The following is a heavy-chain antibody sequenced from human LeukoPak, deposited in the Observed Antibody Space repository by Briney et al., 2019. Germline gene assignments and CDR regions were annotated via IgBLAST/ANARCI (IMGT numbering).Heavy chain of an antibody. D-gene: IGHD3-3*01. V-gene: IGHV3-7*01. J-gene: IGHJ4*02. CDR1: GFTFSSYW. CDR2: IKQDGSEK. Sequence: QPGGSLRLSCAASGFTFSSYWMSWVRQAPGKGLEWVANIKQDGSEKYYVDSVKGRFTISRDNAKNSLYLQMNSLRAEDTAVYYCARATTIFGVVIIPFDYWGQGTLVTVSS. CDR3: ARATTIFGVVIIPFDY.